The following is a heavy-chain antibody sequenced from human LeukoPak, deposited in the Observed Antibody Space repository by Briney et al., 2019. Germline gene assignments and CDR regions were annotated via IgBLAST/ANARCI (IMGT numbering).Heavy chain of an antibody. D-gene: IGHD3-22*01. CDR2: IYYSGST. CDR3: ARPNSSGYPYYFDY. Sequence: SETLSLTCTVSGGSISSSTYYWGWIRQPPGKGLEWIGSIYYSGSTYYNPSLKSRVSISVDTSKNQFSLNLTSVTAADTAVYYCARPNSSGYPYYFDYWGQGTLVTVSS. V-gene: IGHV4-39*01. J-gene: IGHJ4*02. CDR1: GGSISSSTYY.